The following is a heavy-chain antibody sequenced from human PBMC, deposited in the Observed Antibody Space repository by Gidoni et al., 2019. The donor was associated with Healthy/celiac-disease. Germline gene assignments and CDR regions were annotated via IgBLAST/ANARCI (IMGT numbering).Heavy chain of an antibody. CDR2: IIPIFGTA. J-gene: IGHJ6*04. V-gene: IGHV1-69*01. CDR3: ARGSVVVAATYYYYGMDV. CDR1: GGTLSSYA. Sequence: QVQLVQSGAEVKKPGSSVKVSCKASGGTLSSYAISWVRQAPGQGLEWMGGIIPIFGTANYAQKFQGRVTITADESTSTAYMELSSLRSEDTAVYYCARGSVVVAATYYYYGMDVWGKGTTVTVSS. D-gene: IGHD2-15*01.